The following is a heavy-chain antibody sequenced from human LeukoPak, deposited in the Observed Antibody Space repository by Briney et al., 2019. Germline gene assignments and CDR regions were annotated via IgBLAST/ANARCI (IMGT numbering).Heavy chain of an antibody. J-gene: IGHJ4*02. CDR2: INSDGSST. CDR3: AKDPTHYRVWDYYETIGLSY. Sequence: GGSLRLSCATSGFTFSSYWMHWVRQAPGKGLVWVSRINSDGSSTNYADSVKGRFTISRDNSKNTLNLQMNSLRAEDTAVYYCAKDPTHYRVWDYYETIGLSYWGQGTLVTVSS. V-gene: IGHV3-74*01. D-gene: IGHD3-22*01. CDR1: GFTFSSYW.